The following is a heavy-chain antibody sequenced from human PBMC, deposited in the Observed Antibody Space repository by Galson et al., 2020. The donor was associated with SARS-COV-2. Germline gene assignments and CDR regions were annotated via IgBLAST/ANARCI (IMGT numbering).Heavy chain of an antibody. CDR1: GLTFSNTE. D-gene: IGHD3-22*01. CDR2: ISMSGITI. CDR3: ARDSDPASFYDCSGYYVVSMVA. J-gene: IGHJ6*02. Sequence: GGSLRLSCAASGLTFSNTEMNWVRQAPGKGLEWLSYISMSGITIYYADSVKGRFTISRDNSKNTLYLQMNSLRAEDTAVYYWARDSDPASFYDCSGYYVVSMVAWGQRTTVTVSS. V-gene: IGHV3-48*03.